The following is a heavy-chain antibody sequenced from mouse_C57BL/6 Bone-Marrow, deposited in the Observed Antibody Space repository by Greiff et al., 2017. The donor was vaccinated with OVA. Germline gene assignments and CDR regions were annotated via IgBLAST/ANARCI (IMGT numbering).Heavy chain of an antibody. Sequence: QVQLQQPGAELVMPGASVKLSCKASGYTFTSYWMHWVKQRPGQGLEWIGEIDPSDSYTNYNQKFKGKSTLTVDKSSSTAYMQLSSLTSEDYAVYYCAREDYDYAWFAYWGQGTLVTVSA. CDR1: GYTFTSYW. J-gene: IGHJ3*01. CDR3: AREDYDYAWFAY. D-gene: IGHD2-4*01. V-gene: IGHV1-69*01. CDR2: IDPSDSYT.